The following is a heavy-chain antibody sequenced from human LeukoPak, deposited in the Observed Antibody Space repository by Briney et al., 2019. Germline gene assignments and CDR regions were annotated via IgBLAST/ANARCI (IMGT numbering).Heavy chain of an antibody. J-gene: IGHJ6*02. CDR1: GFTVSSNY. D-gene: IGHD2-15*01. V-gene: IGHV3-53*01. CDR3: AREFRYCSGGDCEKPQQDGMDV. Sequence: AGGSLRLSCAASGFTVSSNYMSWVRQAPGKGLEWVSVIYSGGSTYYADSVKGRFTISRDNSKNTLYLQMNSLRAEDTAVYYCAREFRYCSGGDCEKPQQDGMDVWGQGTTVTVSS. CDR2: IYSGGST.